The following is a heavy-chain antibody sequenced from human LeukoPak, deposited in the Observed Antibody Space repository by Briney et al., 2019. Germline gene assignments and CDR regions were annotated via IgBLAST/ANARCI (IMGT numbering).Heavy chain of an antibody. J-gene: IGHJ4*02. D-gene: IGHD2/OR15-2a*01. V-gene: IGHV1-18*01. CDR1: GYTFTSYG. CDR2: ISAYDDKR. CDR3: ARVLVKTRGNYFHDDY. Sequence: ASVKVSCKASGYTFTSYGISWARQAPGQGLEWMGWISAYDDKRHSVQRFQDRITMTTDTSTSTSYLELRNLRSDDTAVYYCARVLVKTRGNYFHDDYWGQGTLVTVSS.